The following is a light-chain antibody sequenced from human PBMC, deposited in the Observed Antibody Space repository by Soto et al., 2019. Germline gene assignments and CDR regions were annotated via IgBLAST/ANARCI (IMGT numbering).Light chain of an antibody. J-gene: IGLJ1*01. CDR2: DVS. CDR3: CSYAGSSPFPYV. CDR1: SSNVGSYNL. Sequence: QSALTQPASVSGSPGQSITISCTGTSSNVGSYNLVSLYQHHPCKAPKLMIYDVSKRPSWVSNRFSGSKSGNKASRTIYGIKAEEAAAYYCCSYAGSSPFPYVFGTGTKVTFL. V-gene: IGLV2-23*02.